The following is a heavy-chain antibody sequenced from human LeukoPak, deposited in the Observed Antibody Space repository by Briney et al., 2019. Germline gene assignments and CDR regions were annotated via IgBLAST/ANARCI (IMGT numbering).Heavy chain of an antibody. J-gene: IGHJ6*02. CDR1: GFTFSSYD. CDR3: ARGAPTTSYYYYGMDV. D-gene: IGHD5-12*01. V-gene: IGHV3-13*01. Sequence: GGSLRLSCAASGFTFSSYDMHWVRQATGKGLEWVSAIGTAGDTYYPGSVKGRFTISRENAKNSLYLQMNSLRAGDTAVYYCARGAPTTSYYYYGMDVWGRGTTVTVSS. CDR2: IGTAGDT.